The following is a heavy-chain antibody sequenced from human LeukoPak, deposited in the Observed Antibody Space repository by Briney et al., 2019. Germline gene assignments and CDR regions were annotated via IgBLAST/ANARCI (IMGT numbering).Heavy chain of an antibody. CDR3: ASTIAAAGTRSFDY. D-gene: IGHD6-13*01. J-gene: IGHJ4*02. CDR1: GGSISSGSYY. CDR2: IYTSGST. V-gene: IGHV4-61*02. Sequence: SQTLSLTCTVSGGSISSGSYYWSWIRQPAGKGLEWIGRIYTSGSTNYNPSLKSRVTISVDTSKNQFSLKLSSVTAADTAVYCCASTIAAAGTRSFDYWGQGTLVTVSS.